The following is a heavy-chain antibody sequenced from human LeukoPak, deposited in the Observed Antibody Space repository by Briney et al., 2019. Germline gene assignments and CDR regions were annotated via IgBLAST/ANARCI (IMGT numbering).Heavy chain of an antibody. V-gene: IGHV3-15*01. CDR3: TTDSAIFGMRIANDP. CDR2: IKSKVEGGTT. Sequence: GGSLRLSCAASGFTFSNAWMSWVRQAPGKGLEWVGRIKSKVEGGTTDYAAPVKGRFTISRDDSKNTVYLQMNSLKAEDTAVYYCTTDSAIFGMRIANDPWGQGTLVTVSS. D-gene: IGHD3-3*01. J-gene: IGHJ5*02. CDR1: GFTFSNAW.